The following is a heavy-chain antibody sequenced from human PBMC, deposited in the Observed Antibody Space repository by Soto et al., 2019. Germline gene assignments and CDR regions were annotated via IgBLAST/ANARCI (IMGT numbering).Heavy chain of an antibody. CDR1: GGTFSSYA. CDR3: ARDITGSSPFFDY. V-gene: IGHV1-69*13. J-gene: IGHJ4*02. Sequence: GASVKVSCKASGGTFSSYAISWVRQAPGQGLEWMGGIIPIFGTANYAQKFQGRVTITADESTSTAYMELSGLRSEDTAVYYCARDITGSSPFFDYWGQGTLVTVSS. CDR2: IIPIFGTA. D-gene: IGHD6-6*01.